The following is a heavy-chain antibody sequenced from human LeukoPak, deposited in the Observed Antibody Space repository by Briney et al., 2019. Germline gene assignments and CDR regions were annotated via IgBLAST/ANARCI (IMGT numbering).Heavy chain of an antibody. V-gene: IGHV3-30-3*01. CDR1: GXTFSSYA. J-gene: IGHJ4*02. CDR2: ISNDGSNK. CDR3: ARDEGIVVVTTNFDY. D-gene: IGHD3-22*01. Sequence: PGGSLRLSCAASGXTFSSYAMHWVRQAPGKGLEWVAVISNDGSNKYYADSVKGRFTISRDNSKNTLYLQMNSLRAEDTAVYYCARDEGIVVVTTNFDYWGQGTLVTVSS.